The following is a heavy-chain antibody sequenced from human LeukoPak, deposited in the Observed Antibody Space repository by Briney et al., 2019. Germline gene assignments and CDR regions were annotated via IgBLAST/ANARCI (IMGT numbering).Heavy chain of an antibody. Sequence: GGSLRLSCAASGFTFSSYAMSWVRQAPGKGLEWVSAISGSGGSTYYADSVKGRFTISRDNSKNTLYLQINSPRAEDTAVYYCAKDPWAYCTNGVCSAYWGQGTLVTVSS. CDR3: AKDPWAYCTNGVCSAY. D-gene: IGHD2-8*01. V-gene: IGHV3-23*01. CDR2: ISGSGGST. CDR1: GFTFSSYA. J-gene: IGHJ4*02.